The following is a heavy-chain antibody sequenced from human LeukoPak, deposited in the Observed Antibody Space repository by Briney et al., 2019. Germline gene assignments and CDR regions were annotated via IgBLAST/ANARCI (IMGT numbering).Heavy chain of an antibody. CDR2: IYWDDDK. D-gene: IGHD1-14*01. CDR1: GFSLSTAKVG. J-gene: IGHJ4*02. V-gene: IGHV2-5*02. Sequence: SGPALVKPTQTLTLTCTFSGFSLSTAKVGVGWVRPPPGKALEWLTLIYWDDDKRYSPSLKSRLTITKDTPKTQVVLTLANMDPVDTSTYYCARRPQSVGHEPSYYFDYWGQGTLVTVSS. CDR3: ARRPQSVGHEPSYYFDY.